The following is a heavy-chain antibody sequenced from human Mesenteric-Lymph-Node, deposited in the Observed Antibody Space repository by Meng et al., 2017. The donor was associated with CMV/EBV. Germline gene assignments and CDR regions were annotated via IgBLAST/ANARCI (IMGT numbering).Heavy chain of an antibody. CDR3: ARPTREYYFDY. Sequence: EVQLVESGGGLVKPGGSLRLSCAASGFTFSSYSMNRVRQAPGKGLEWVSSISSSSSYIYYADSVKGRFTISRDNAKNSLYLQMNSLRAEDTAVYYCARPTREYYFDYWGQGTLVTVSS. CDR2: ISSSSSYI. CDR1: GFTFSSYS. V-gene: IGHV3-21*01. D-gene: IGHD3-10*01. J-gene: IGHJ4*02.